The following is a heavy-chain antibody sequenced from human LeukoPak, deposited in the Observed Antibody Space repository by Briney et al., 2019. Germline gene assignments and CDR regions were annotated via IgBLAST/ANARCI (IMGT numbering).Heavy chain of an antibody. Sequence: PSETLSLTCTVSGGSISSYYWSWIRQPPGKGLEWIGEINHSGSTNYNPSLKSRVTISVDTSKNQFSLKLSSVTAADTAVYYCARETSSGSLDYWGQGTLVTVSS. CDR1: GGSISSYY. CDR3: ARETSSGSLDY. V-gene: IGHV4-34*01. J-gene: IGHJ4*02. D-gene: IGHD3-22*01. CDR2: INHSGST.